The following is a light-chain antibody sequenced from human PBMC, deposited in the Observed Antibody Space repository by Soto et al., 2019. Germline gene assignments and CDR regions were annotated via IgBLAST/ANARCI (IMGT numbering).Light chain of an antibody. CDR1: QDIRND. CDR3: QHYNSYSEA. J-gene: IGKJ1*01. CDR2: AAS. V-gene: IGKV1-17*01. Sequence: GDRVTITCRASQDIRNDLGWYQQKPGKAPKRLIYAASSLQSGVPSRFSGSGSGTEFTLTISSLQPEDFATYYCQHYNSYSEAVGQGTKVDIK.